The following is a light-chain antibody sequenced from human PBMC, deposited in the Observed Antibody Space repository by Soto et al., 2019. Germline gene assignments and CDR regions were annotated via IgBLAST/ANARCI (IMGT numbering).Light chain of an antibody. CDR1: SSDVGGYNY. V-gene: IGLV2-14*01. Sequence: QSALTHPASVSGSPGQSITISCTGTSSDVGGYNYVSWYQQHPGKAPKLMIYEVSNRPSGVSNRFSGSKSGNTASLTISGLQDDDEADYYCSSYTSSSTLVFVGGTKLTVL. J-gene: IGLJ2*01. CDR2: EVS. CDR3: SSYTSSSTLV.